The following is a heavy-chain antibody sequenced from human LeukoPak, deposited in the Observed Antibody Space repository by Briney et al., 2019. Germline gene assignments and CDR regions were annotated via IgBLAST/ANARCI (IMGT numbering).Heavy chain of an antibody. J-gene: IGHJ4*02. CDR2: INPRGGST. CDR3: ARVGSAAATADN. Sequence: ASVKVSCRASGYTFTSYYMHWIRQAPGQGPEWVGIINPRGGSTDYSQKFQGRVTMTSDTSTSRVYMELNSLIYEDTAVYFCARVGSAAATADNWGQGTLVTVSS. V-gene: IGHV1-46*01. CDR1: GYTFTSYY. D-gene: IGHD6-25*01.